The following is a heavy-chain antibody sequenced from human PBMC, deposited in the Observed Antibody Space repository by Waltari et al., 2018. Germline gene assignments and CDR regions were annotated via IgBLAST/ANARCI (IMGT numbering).Heavy chain of an antibody. CDR3: ARGYINMVRGVAY. CDR1: GYTFISYG. J-gene: IGHJ4*02. Sequence: VQLVQSGAEGKKHGASVKVSCKASGYTFISYGISWVRRAPGQGREWMGWISAYNGNTSTSTAYMELRSLRSDDTAVYYCARGYINMVRGVAYWGQGTLVTVSS. D-gene: IGHD3-10*01. CDR2: ISAYNG. V-gene: IGHV1-18*01.